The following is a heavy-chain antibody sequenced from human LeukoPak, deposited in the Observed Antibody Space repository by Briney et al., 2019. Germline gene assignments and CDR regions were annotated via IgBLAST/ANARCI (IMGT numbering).Heavy chain of an antibody. V-gene: IGHV3-7*03. Sequence: LSGGSLRLSRAASGFTFSSHWMSWVRQAPGKGPEWVANIKQEGGEHYYVDSVKGRFTICRDNGTNSLYLQMNSLRAEDTAVYYCARIKYGLYYFYYWGQGTLVTVSS. CDR3: ARIKYGLYYFYY. J-gene: IGHJ4*02. CDR2: IKQEGGEH. CDR1: GFTFSSHW. D-gene: IGHD4-17*01.